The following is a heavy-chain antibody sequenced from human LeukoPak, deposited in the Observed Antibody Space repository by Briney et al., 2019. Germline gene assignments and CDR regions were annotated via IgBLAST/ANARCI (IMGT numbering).Heavy chain of an antibody. D-gene: IGHD2-21*01. V-gene: IGHV1-2*02. CDR1: GYTFTGYI. CDR3: ARRRPRLVINDVLHI. J-gene: IGHJ3*02. Sequence: GASVKVSCRASGYTFTGYIIHWVRQAPGQGLDWMGWINPNNGDTSYAQKFQGRLTMTRDTSNSTAYMELSRLRSDDTALYYCARRRPRLVINDVLHIWGQGTMVTVSS. CDR2: INPNNGDT.